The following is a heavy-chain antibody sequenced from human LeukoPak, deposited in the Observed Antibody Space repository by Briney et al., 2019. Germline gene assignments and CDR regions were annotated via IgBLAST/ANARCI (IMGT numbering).Heavy chain of an antibody. V-gene: IGHV3-11*01. J-gene: IGHJ3*02. Sequence: GGSLRLSCAASGFTFSDYYMSWIRQAPGKGLEWVSYISSSGSTIYYADSVKGRFTISRDNAKNSLYLQMNSLGAEDTAVYYCARDPYGVGALGDAFDIWGQGTMVTVSS. D-gene: IGHD1-26*01. CDR2: ISSSGSTI. CDR1: GFTFSDYY. CDR3: ARDPYGVGALGDAFDI.